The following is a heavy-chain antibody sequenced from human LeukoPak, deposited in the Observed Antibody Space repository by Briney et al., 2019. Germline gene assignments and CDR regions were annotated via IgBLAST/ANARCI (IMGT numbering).Heavy chain of an antibody. CDR2: ISGSGGST. CDR3: AKDTRRGTLYGDYNRRLWSPFDY. CDR1: GFTFSSYA. V-gene: IGHV3-23*01. D-gene: IGHD4-17*01. Sequence: GGSLRLSCAASGFTFSSYAMSWVRQAPGKGLEWVSAISGSGGSTYYADSVKGRFTISRDNSKNTLYLQMNSLRAEDTAVYYCAKDTRRGTLYGDYNRRLWSPFDYWGQGTLVTVSS. J-gene: IGHJ4*02.